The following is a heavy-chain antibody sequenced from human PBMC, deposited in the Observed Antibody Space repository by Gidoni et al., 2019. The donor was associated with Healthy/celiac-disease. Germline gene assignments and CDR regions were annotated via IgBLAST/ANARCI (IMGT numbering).Heavy chain of an antibody. CDR2: IYWDDDE. J-gene: IGHJ4*02. D-gene: IGHD3-3*01. CDR1: GFSLRTCGVG. CDR3: AHTYYDFWSGYYAGTFDY. Sequence: QITLKESGPTLVKPTQTLTLTCTFSGFSLRTCGVGVGWSRQPPGKALEWLALIYWDDDERYSPSLKSRLTITKDTSKNQVVLTMTNMDPVDTATYYCAHTYYDFWSGYYAGTFDYWGQGTLVTVSS. V-gene: IGHV2-5*02.